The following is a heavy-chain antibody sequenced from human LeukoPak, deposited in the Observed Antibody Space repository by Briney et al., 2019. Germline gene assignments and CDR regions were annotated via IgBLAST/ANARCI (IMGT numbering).Heavy chain of an antibody. J-gene: IGHJ4*02. D-gene: IGHD2-8*01. Sequence: SETLSLTCTVSGYSISSGYYWGWIRQPPGKGLEWIGSIYHSGSTYYNPSLKSRVTISVDTSKNQFSLELSSVTAADTAVYYCAVMGPPFDYWGQGTLVTVSS. V-gene: IGHV4-38-2*02. CDR1: GYSISSGYY. CDR2: IYHSGST. CDR3: AVMGPPFDY.